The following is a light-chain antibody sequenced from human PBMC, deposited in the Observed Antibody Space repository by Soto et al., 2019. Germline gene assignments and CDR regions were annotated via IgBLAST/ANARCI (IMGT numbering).Light chain of an antibody. J-gene: IGKJ1*01. CDR2: DTS. Sequence: IVMTQSPGTLSVSPGQRAVLSCWASQSVSSNLAWYQQRPGQAPRLLMYDTSSRHTDVPDRFTGGGSGTEFTLTVDSLQTEDFGVYYCQQYNVWPQTFGQGTKVDIK. V-gene: IGKV3-15*01. CDR1: QSVSSN. CDR3: QQYNVWPQT.